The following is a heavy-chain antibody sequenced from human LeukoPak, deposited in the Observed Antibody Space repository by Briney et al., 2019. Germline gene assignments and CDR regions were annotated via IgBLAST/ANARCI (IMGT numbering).Heavy chain of an antibody. V-gene: IGHV3-23*01. CDR3: AKLDHWGTDY. D-gene: IGHD3-16*01. CDR2: IGGSGGST. Sequence: GGSLRLSCAASGFTFSSYAMSWARQAPGKGLEWVSAIGGSGGSTYYADSVKGRFTISRDNSKNTLYLQMNSLRAEDTAVYYCAKLDHWGTDYWGQGTLVTVSS. J-gene: IGHJ4*02. CDR1: GFTFSSYA.